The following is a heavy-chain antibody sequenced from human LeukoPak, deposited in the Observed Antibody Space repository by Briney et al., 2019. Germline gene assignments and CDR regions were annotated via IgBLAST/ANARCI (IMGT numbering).Heavy chain of an antibody. J-gene: IGHJ4*02. D-gene: IGHD3-16*02. CDR1: GFTFSSYA. Sequence: PGGSLTLSCAASGFTFSSYAMSWVRQAPGKGLEWVSAISGSGENTNYADSVKGRFTMSRDNSRIMLYLHMNRLRDEDTAKYYCAKTVSGSYSYQGGDYWGQGTLVTVSS. CDR3: AKTVSGSYSYQGGDY. V-gene: IGHV3-23*01. CDR2: ISGSGENT.